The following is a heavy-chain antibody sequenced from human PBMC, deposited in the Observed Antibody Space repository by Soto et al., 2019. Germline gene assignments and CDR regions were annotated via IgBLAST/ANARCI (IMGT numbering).Heavy chain of an antibody. CDR3: ARDHYDILTGDYYYSYGMDV. V-gene: IGHV1-69*01. Sequence: QVQLVQSGAEVKKPGSSVKVSCKASGGTFSSYAISWVRQAPGQGLEWMGGIIPIFGTANYAQKFQGRVTITADESTSTAYMELSSLRSEDTAVYYCARDHYDILTGDYYYSYGMDVWGQGTTVTVSS. CDR1: GGTFSSYA. J-gene: IGHJ6*02. D-gene: IGHD3-9*01. CDR2: IIPIFGTA.